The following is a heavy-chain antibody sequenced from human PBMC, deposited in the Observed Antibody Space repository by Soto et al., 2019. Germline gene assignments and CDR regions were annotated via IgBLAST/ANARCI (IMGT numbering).Heavy chain of an antibody. CDR3: ARGLASGDY. CDR1: GDTLTSFY. CDR2: INPNGGST. Sequence: QVQLVQPGAEVKKPGASVKLSCKASGDTLTSFYIHWVRQAPGQGLEWMGIINPNGGSTNYAHNFQGRVTMTRDTSTSTVYMDLSSLRSEDTAVYYCARGLASGDYWGQGTLVTVSS. J-gene: IGHJ4*02. V-gene: IGHV1-46*03. D-gene: IGHD6-6*01.